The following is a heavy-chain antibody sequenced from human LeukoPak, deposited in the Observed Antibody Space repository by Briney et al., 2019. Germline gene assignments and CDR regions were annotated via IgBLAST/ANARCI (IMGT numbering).Heavy chain of an antibody. CDR2: ISADGNNE. J-gene: IGHJ4*02. V-gene: IGHV3-30-3*01. Sequence: GGSLRLSCAASGFIFSNYPMHWVRQAPGKGLEWVAVISADGNNEHYADSAKGRFTLSRDNAKSTAYLQMNSLRSENTAVYYCARNDPDSSEDWGQGTLVTVSS. D-gene: IGHD3-22*01. CDR1: GFIFSNYP. CDR3: ARNDPDSSED.